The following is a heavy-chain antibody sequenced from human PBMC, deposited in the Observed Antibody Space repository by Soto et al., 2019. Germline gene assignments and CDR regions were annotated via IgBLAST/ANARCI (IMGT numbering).Heavy chain of an antibody. Sequence: EVQLVESGGRLVQPGRSLRLSCVGTGLNFDDFAMHWVRQASGKGLEWVSGITWNSRVLAYADSVKGRFTISRDNARNSLYLQMDSLRDEDTALYYCANGRYDFWSPYYFDSWGQGTLVTVSS. CDR2: ITWNSRVL. J-gene: IGHJ4*02. CDR3: ANGRYDFWSPYYFDS. D-gene: IGHD3-3*01. CDR1: GLNFDDFA. V-gene: IGHV3-9*01.